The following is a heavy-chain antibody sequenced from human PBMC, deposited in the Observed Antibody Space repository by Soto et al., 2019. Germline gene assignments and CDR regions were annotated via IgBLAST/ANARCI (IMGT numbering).Heavy chain of an antibody. J-gene: IGHJ1*01. CDR2: IIPILGIA. Sequence: SVKVSCKASGGTFSSYAISWVRQAPGQGLEWMGRIIPILGIANYAQKFQGRVTITADKSTSTAYMELSSLRSEDTAVYYCASGLRPGIAVVGRFPPYFQHWGQGTLVTVSP. D-gene: IGHD6-19*01. CDR1: GGTFSSYA. CDR3: ASGLRPGIAVVGRFPPYFQH. V-gene: IGHV1-69*04.